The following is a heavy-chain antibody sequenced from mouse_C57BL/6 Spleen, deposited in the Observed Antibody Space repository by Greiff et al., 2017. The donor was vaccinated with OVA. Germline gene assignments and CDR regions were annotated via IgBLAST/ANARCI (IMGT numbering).Heavy chain of an antibody. Sequence: EVQLQQSGPELVKPGASVKISCKASGYTFTDYYMNWVKQSHGQSLEWIGDINPNNGGTSYNQKFKGKATLTVDKSSSTAYMELRSLTSEDSAVYYCARTRYGYDPWFAYWGQGTLVTVSA. J-gene: IGHJ3*01. CDR1: GYTFTDYY. V-gene: IGHV1-26*01. CDR3: ARTRYGYDPWFAY. D-gene: IGHD2-2*01. CDR2: INPNNGGT.